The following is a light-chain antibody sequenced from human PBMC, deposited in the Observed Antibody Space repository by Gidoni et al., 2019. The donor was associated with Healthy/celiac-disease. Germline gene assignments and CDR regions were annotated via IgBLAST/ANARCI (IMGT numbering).Light chain of an antibody. CDR2: RDS. CDR1: NIGSKN. V-gene: IGLV3-9*01. J-gene: IGLJ2*01. Sequence: SYELTHPPPVSVALGQTPRITCGGNNIGSKNVHWYQQKPGQAPVLVIYRDSNRPSGIPERFSGSNSGNTATLTISRAQAGDEADYYCQVWDSSTVFGGGTKLTVL. CDR3: QVWDSSTV.